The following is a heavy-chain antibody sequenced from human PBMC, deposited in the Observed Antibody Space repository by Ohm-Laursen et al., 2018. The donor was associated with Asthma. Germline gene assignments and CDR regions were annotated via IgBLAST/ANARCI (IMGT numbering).Heavy chain of an antibody. D-gene: IGHD3-3*01. Sequence: SLRLSCSASGFTFSLYAINWVRQAPGKGLEWVSYISSDDVTIYYADSVKGRFTISRDNAKHSLYLQMTSLRVEDTAVYYCATSYDSGYWGQGTLVTVSS. V-gene: IGHV3-48*01. CDR1: GFTFSLYA. J-gene: IGHJ4*02. CDR2: ISSDDVTI. CDR3: ATSYDSGY.